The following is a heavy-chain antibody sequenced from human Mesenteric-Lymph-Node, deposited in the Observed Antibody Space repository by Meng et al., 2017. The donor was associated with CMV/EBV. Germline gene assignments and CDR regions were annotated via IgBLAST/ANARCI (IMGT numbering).Heavy chain of an antibody. CDR3: ARTSGRVPAASLFDY. J-gene: IGHJ4*02. D-gene: IGHD2-2*01. V-gene: IGHV4-61*01. Sequence: GSLRLSCTVSGGSVSSGSCYWSWIRQPPGKGLEWIGYIYYSGSTNYNPSLKSRVTISVDTSKNQFSLKLSSVTAADTAVYYCARTSGRVPAASLFDYWGQGTLVTVSS. CDR1: GGSVSSGSCY. CDR2: IYYSGST.